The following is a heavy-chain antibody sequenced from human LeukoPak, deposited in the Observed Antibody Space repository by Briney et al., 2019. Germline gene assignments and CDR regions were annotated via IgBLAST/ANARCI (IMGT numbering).Heavy chain of an antibody. Sequence: TGGSLRLSCAASGFTVXSXYMSWVRQAPGXGLEXXXXXYSDGRTYYADSVKVRFTISRDNSKNTLYLETNSLRAEDTAVYYCARIGDPLGGYYFTELGYWGQGTLVTVSS. V-gene: IGHV3-53*01. D-gene: IGHD3-22*01. CDR3: ARIGDPLGGYYFTELGY. J-gene: IGHJ4*02. CDR2: XYSDGRT. CDR1: GFTVXSXY.